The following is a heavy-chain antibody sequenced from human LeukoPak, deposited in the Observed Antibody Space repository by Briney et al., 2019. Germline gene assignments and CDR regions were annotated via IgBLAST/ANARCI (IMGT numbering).Heavy chain of an antibody. Sequence: QPGGSLRLSCAASGFTFSSSEMNWVRQAQGKELEWVSYISSIGSTIYYADSVKGRFTISRENAKNSLYLQINSLRAEDTAVYYCARVGAAVAVDYWGQGTLVTVSS. V-gene: IGHV3-48*03. J-gene: IGHJ4*02. D-gene: IGHD6-19*01. CDR2: ISSIGSTI. CDR1: GFTFSSSE. CDR3: ARVGAAVAVDY.